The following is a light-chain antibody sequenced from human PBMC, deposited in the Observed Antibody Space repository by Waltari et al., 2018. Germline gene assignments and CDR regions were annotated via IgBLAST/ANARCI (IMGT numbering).Light chain of an antibody. CDR3: SSYAGNNNVV. CDR1: SSAVGGYNY. CDR2: EVS. J-gene: IGLJ2*01. Sequence: QSALTQPPSASGSPGQPVTISCTGTSSAVGGYNYVSWYQQHPGKAPKLMIYEVSTRPSGVPDRFSGSKSGNTASLTVSGLRAEDEADYYCSSYAGNNNVVFGGGTKLTVL. V-gene: IGLV2-8*01.